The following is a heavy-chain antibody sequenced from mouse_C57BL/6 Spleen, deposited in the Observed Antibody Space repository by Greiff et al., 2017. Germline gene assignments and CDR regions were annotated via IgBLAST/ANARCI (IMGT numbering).Heavy chain of an antibody. J-gene: IGHJ2*01. CDR2: LYPGDGDT. V-gene: IGHV1-82*01. CDR1: GYAFSRSW. CDR3: ARGGDYFDY. Sequence: QVQLQQSGPELVKPGASVKISCKASGYAFSRSWMNWVKQRPGKGLEWIGRLYPGDGDTNYNGKFKGKAKLTADKSSRTAYMKLSSLTSEDSAVYFYARGGDYFDYWGQGTTLTVSS.